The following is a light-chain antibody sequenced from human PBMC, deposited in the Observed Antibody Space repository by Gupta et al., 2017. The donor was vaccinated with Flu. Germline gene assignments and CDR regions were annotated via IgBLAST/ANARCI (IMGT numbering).Light chain of an antibody. CDR1: QSLVYSDGNTY. CDR2: KVS. V-gene: IGKV2-30*01. Sequence: DVVMTQSPLSLPVTLGQPASISCRSSQSLVYSDGNTYLNWFQQRTGQSPRRLIYKVSNRDAGVPDRFSGSGSGTDVTLKISRGEAEDVGVYYCRQGTHWPPWTFGQGTKVEIK. J-gene: IGKJ1*01. CDR3: RQGTHWPPWT.